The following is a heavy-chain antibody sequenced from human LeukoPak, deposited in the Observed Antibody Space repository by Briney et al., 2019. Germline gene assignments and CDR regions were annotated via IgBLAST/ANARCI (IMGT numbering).Heavy chain of an antibody. CDR2: IGSSGDIT. CDR3: ARDIDNGDYVVY. V-gene: IGHV3-23*01. Sequence: GGTLRLSCAASGFTFSSYAMSWVRQAPGMGLEWVSSIGSSGDITYYADSVKGRFTISRDNSKNTLYLQMNSLRAEDTAVYYCARDIDNGDYVVYWGQGTLVTVSS. J-gene: IGHJ4*02. CDR1: GFTFSSYA. D-gene: IGHD4-17*01.